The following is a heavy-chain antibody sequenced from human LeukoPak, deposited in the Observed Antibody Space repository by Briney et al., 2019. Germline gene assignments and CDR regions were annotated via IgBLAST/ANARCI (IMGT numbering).Heavy chain of an antibody. D-gene: IGHD5-12*01. CDR1: GYTFTGYY. Sequence: ASVKVSCKASGYTFTGYYMHWVRQAPGQGLEWMGWINPNSGGTNYAQKFQGRVTMTRDTSISTAYMELSRLRSDDTAVYYCARDKRIVATISSYYYGMDVWGQGTTVTVSS. J-gene: IGHJ6*02. CDR3: ARDKRIVATISSYYYGMDV. V-gene: IGHV1-2*02. CDR2: INPNSGGT.